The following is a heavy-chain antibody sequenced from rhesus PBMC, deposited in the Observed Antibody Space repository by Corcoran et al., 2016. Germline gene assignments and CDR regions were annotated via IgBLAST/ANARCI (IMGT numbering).Heavy chain of an antibody. J-gene: IGHJ4*01. V-gene: IGHV4-99*01. D-gene: IGHD1-26*01. Sequence: QVQLQESGPGLVKPSETLSLTCAVSGYSISSRYYWGWIRQPPGKGLEYIGCLSGRTGNTFYNPSRKSRVTISKDTSKNQFSLKLNSVTAADTAVYYCARHINRNFDYWGQGVLVTVSS. CDR3: ARHINRNFDY. CDR2: LSGRTGNT. CDR1: GYSISSRYY.